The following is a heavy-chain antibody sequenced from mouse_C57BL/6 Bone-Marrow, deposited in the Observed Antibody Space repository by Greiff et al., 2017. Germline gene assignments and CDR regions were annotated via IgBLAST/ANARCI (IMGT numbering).Heavy chain of an antibody. Sequence: EVQVVESGGGLVKPGGSLKLSCAASGFTFSSYAMSWVRQTPEKRLEWVATISDGGSYTYYPDNVKGRFTISRDNAKNNLYLQMSHLKSEDTAMYYCARGLLPYAMDYWGQGTSVTVSS. V-gene: IGHV5-4*01. J-gene: IGHJ4*01. D-gene: IGHD2-3*01. CDR3: ARGLLPYAMDY. CDR1: GFTFSSYA. CDR2: ISDGGSYT.